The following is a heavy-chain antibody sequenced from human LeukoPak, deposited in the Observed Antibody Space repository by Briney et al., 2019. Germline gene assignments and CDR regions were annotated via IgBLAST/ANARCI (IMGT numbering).Heavy chain of an antibody. CDR1: GFTFSSYA. Sequence: GGSLRLSCAASGFTFSSYAMNWVRQAPGKGLEWVSYISDSSTTIYYADSVKGRFTISRDNAKNSLYLQMNSLRAEDTAVYHCARDRGYSYEHYYYMDVWGKGTTVTVSS. D-gene: IGHD5-18*01. J-gene: IGHJ6*03. V-gene: IGHV3-48*01. CDR2: ISDSSTTI. CDR3: ARDRGYSYEHYYYMDV.